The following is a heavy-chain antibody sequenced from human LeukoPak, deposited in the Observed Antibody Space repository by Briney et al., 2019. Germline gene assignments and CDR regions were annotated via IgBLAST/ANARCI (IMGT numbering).Heavy chain of an antibody. V-gene: IGHV3-48*03. J-gene: IGHJ4*02. CDR1: GFTFSSCE. CDR3: ARDMYYYDSSGQNYLDY. CDR2: ISSSGSTI. Sequence: GGSLRLSCAASGFTFSSCEMNWVRQAPGKGLEWLSYISSSGSTIYYADSVKGRFTISRDNAKNSLYLQMNSLRAEDTAVYYCARDMYYYDSSGQNYLDYWGQGTLVTVSS. D-gene: IGHD3-22*01.